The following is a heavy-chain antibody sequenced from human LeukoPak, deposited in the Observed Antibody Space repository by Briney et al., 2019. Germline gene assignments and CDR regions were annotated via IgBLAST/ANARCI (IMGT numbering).Heavy chain of an antibody. D-gene: IGHD2-2*01. V-gene: IGHV4-34*01. CDR3: ARGYCSSTSCYRVLYYYGMDV. J-gene: IGHJ6*02. CDR2: INHSGST. CDR1: GGSISSYY. Sequence: KASETLSLTCTVSGGSISSYYWSWIRQPPGKGPEWIGEINHSGSTNYNPSLKSRVTISVDTSKNQFSLKLSSVTAADTAVYYCARGYCSSTSCYRVLYYYGMDVWGQGTTVTVSS.